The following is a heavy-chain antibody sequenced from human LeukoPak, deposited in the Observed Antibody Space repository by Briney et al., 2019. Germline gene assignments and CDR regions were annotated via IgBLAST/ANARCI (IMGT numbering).Heavy chain of an antibody. CDR1: GFXVSSNY. J-gene: IGHJ3*02. D-gene: IGHD1-14*01. V-gene: IGHV3-66*01. Sequence: PGGSLRLSCAASGFXVSSNYMSWVRQAPGKGLEWASVIYSGGSTYYADSVKGRFTISRDNSKNTLYLQMNSLRAEDTAVYYCARGPYNDAFDIWGQGTMVTVSS. CDR2: IYSGGST. CDR3: ARGPYNDAFDI.